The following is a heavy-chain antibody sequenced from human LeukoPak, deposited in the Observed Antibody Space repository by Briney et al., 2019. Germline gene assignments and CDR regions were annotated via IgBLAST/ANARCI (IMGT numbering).Heavy chain of an antibody. Sequence: SQTLSLTCTVSGGSISSDDYYWSWIRQPPGKGLEWIGFIYYSGSTYYKPSLKSRVTISMDTSKNQFSLRLSSVTAADTAVYYCARCPSPGWFDPWGQGTLVTVSS. CDR2: IYYSGST. V-gene: IGHV4-30-4*08. CDR1: GGSISSDDYY. J-gene: IGHJ5*02. CDR3: ARCPSPGWFDP.